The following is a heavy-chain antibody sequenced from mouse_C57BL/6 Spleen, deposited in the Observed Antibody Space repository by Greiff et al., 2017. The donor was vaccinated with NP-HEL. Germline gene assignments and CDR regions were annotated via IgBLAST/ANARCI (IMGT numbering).Heavy chain of an antibody. D-gene: IGHD1-1*01. V-gene: IGHV1-59*01. CDR1: GYTFTSYW. Sequence: VQLQQPGAELVRPGTSVKLSCKASGYTFTSYWMHWVKQRPGQGLEWIGVIDPSDSSTNYNQKFKGKATLTVDTSSSTAYIQLSSLTSEDSAVYYCARSGTTVVRYFDVWGTGTTVTVSS. CDR3: ARSGTTVVRYFDV. J-gene: IGHJ1*03. CDR2: IDPSDSST.